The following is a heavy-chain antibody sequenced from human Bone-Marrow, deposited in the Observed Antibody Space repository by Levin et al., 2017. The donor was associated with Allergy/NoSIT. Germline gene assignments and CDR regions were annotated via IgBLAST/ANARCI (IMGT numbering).Heavy chain of an antibody. D-gene: IGHD2-8*01. CDR3: STVRYCTSGVCYARYYYYYGMDV. Sequence: GGSLRLSCAVSGFTLNNAWINWVRQAPGKGLEWVGRFKGKTDGGTTDYAAPVKGRFTISRDDSKNMLYLQMNSLKTEDTAVYYCSTVRYCTSGVCYARYYYYYGMDVRGQGTTVTVSS. J-gene: IGHJ6*02. V-gene: IGHV3-15*07. CDR2: FKGKTDGGTT. CDR1: GFTLNNAW.